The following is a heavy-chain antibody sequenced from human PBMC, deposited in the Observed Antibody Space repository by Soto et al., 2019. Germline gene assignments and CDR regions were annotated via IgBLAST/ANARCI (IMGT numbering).Heavy chain of an antibody. J-gene: IGHJ3*02. CDR1: GFTFSSYS. V-gene: IGHV3-48*01. D-gene: IGHD6-19*01. Sequence: PGGSLRLSCAASGFTFSSYSMNWVRQAPGKGLEWVSYISSSSSTIYYADSVKGRFTISRDNAKNSLYLQMNSLRAEDTAVYYSARDSSGWYPFFDIWGQGTMVTVSS. CDR3: ARDSSGWYPFFDI. CDR2: ISSSSSTI.